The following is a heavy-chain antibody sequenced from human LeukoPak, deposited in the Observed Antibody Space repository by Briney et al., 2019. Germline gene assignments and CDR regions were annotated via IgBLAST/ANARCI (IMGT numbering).Heavy chain of an antibody. CDR3: AREPTKYYDFWSGYYAHLLLDY. Sequence: GGSLRLSCAASGFTFSDYYMSWIRQAPGKGLEWVSYISSSGSTIYYADSVKGRFTISRDNAKNSLYLQMNGLRAEDTAVYYCAREPTKYYDFWSGYYAHLLLDYWGQGTLVTVSS. CDR1: GFTFSDYY. J-gene: IGHJ4*02. V-gene: IGHV3-11*01. CDR2: ISSSGSTI. D-gene: IGHD3-3*01.